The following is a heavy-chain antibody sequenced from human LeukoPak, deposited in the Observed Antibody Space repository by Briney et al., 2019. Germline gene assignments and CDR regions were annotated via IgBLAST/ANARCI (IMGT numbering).Heavy chain of an antibody. CDR1: GYTFTSYG. J-gene: IGHJ5*02. CDR2: ISAYNGNT. CDR3: ARVPDYDFWSGYSNWFDP. D-gene: IGHD3-3*01. V-gene: IGHV1-18*01. Sequence: GASVKVSFKASGYTFTSYGISWVRQAPGQGLEWMGWISAYNGNTNYAQKLQGRVTMTTDTSTSTAYMELRSLRSDDTAVYYCARVPDYDFWSGYSNWFDPWGQGTLVTVFS.